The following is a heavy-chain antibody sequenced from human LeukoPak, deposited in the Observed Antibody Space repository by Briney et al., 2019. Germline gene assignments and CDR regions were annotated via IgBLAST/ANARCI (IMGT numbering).Heavy chain of an antibody. D-gene: IGHD3-22*01. CDR3: ARGPYYYDSSGSFDY. CDR1: GGSFSGYY. J-gene: IGHJ4*02. V-gene: IGHV4-34*01. Sequence: SETLSLTCAVYGGSFSGYYWSWIRQPPGKGLEWIGEINHSGSTNYNPSLKSRVTISVDTSKNQFSLKLNSVTAADTAVYYCARGPYYYDSSGSFDYWGQGTLVTVSS. CDR2: INHSGST.